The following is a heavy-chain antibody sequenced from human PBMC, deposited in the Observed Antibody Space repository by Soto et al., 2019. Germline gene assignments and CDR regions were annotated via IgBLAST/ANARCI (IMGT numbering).Heavy chain of an antibody. CDR1: GFTFSSYA. CDR2: ISGSGGST. Sequence: PGGSLRLSCAASGFTFSSYAMSWVRQAPGKGLEWVSAISGSGGSTYYADSVKGRFTISRDNSKNTLYLQMNSLRAEDTAVYYCAHFPLRYIDWSHLMDVWGQGTTVTVSS. J-gene: IGHJ6*02. D-gene: IGHD3-9*01. V-gene: IGHV3-23*01. CDR3: AHFPLRYIDWSHLMDV.